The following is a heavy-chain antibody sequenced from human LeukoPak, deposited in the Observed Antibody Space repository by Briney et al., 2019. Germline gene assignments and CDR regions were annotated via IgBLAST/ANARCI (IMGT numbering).Heavy chain of an antibody. Sequence: GSLRLSCAASGFTFSSYAMSWVRQAPGKGLEWVPAISGSGGSTYYADSVKGRFTISRDNSKNTLYLQMNSLRAEDTAVYYCAKDPFGIVVVLFQHWGQGTLVTVSS. D-gene: IGHD3-22*01. V-gene: IGHV3-23*01. CDR2: ISGSGGST. J-gene: IGHJ1*01. CDR3: AKDPFGIVVVLFQH. CDR1: GFTFSSYA.